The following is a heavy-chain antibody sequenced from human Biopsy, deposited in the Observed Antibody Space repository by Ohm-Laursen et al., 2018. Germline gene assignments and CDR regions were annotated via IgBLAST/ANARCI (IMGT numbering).Heavy chain of an antibody. V-gene: IGHV4-59*12. J-gene: IGHJ2*01. CDR2: ISDSGST. D-gene: IGHD3-22*01. Sequence: SETLSLTCAVSGGSISSFYWTWIRQPPGKGPEWIGDISDSGSTNYKPSLESLLTISIDTSKNHFSLNLRSVTAADTAVYYCARGVPHYDGSGFPLAGYWYFDLWGRGTLVTVSS. CDR1: GGSISSFY. CDR3: ARGVPHYDGSGFPLAGYWYFDL.